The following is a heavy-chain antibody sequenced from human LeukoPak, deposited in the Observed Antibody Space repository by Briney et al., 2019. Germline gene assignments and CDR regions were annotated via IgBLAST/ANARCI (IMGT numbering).Heavy chain of an antibody. CDR3: VREAAVGYYFDS. J-gene: IGHJ4*02. V-gene: IGHV4-59*01. CDR2: ISYSGTT. Sequence: PSETLSLTCTVSGGSISTYFWNWIRQPPGKGLEWIGYISYSGTTNYNPSLKSRLTISVDPSNKQFFLNLTSATAADTAVYYCVREAAVGYYFDSWGQGTLVTVSS. CDR1: GGSISTYF. D-gene: IGHD1-26*01.